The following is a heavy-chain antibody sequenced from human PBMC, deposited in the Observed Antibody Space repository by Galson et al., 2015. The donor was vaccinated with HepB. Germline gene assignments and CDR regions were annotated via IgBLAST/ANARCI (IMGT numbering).Heavy chain of an antibody. CDR2: IWYDGSHT. V-gene: IGHV3-33*03. D-gene: IGHD3-22*01. J-gene: IGHJ4*02. CDR1: GFTFNSYA. CDR3: ARAQVSMILGYLDY. Sequence: SLRLSCAASGFTFNSYAMHWVRQAPGKGLEWVASIWYDGSHTYYGDSVKGRFTISRDNSKNTLYLETNSLRAEDTAVYYCARAQVSMILGYLDYWGQGTLVTVSS.